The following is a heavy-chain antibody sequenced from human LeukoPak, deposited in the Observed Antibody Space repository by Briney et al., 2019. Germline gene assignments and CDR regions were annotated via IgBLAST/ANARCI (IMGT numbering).Heavy chain of an antibody. CDR2: SNHSGST. Sequence: PSETLSLTCAVYGGSFSGYYWSWIRQPPGKGLEWIGESNHSGSTNYNPSLQSRVTISVDTSKNQFSLKLSSVTAADTAVYYCARGRITMVRGVYRHNWFDPWGQGTLFTVSS. CDR3: ARGRITMVRGVYRHNWFDP. CDR1: GGSFSGYY. D-gene: IGHD3-10*01. V-gene: IGHV4-34*01. J-gene: IGHJ5*02.